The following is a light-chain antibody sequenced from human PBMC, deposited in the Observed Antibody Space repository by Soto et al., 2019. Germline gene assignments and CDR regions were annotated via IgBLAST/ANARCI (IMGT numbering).Light chain of an antibody. Sequence: QSALTQPASVSGSPGQSITIYCTGTSSDIGGYNYVSWYQQHPGKVPKLMIFEVSNRPSGVSYRFSGSKSGNTASLTISGLQAEDEADYYCSSYTGSSTLYVFGTGTKLTVL. CDR1: SSDIGGYNY. CDR2: EVS. V-gene: IGLV2-14*01. CDR3: SSYTGSSTLYV. J-gene: IGLJ1*01.